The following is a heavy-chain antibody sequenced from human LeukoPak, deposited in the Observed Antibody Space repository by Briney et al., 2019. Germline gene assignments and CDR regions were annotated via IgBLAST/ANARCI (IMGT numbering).Heavy chain of an antibody. V-gene: IGHV1-2*02. D-gene: IGHD4-23*01. Sequence: ASVKVSCKASGYTFTGYYMHWVRQAPGQGLEWMGWINPNSGGTNYAQKFQGRVTMTRDTSISTAYMELSRLRSDDTAVYYCARDSLEWYGGNSVVLDYSGQGTLVTVSS. CDR3: ARDSLEWYGGNSVVLDY. J-gene: IGHJ4*02. CDR1: GYTFTGYY. CDR2: INPNSGGT.